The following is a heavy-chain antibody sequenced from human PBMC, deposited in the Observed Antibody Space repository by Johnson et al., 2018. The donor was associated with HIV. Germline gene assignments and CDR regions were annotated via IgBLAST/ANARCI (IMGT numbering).Heavy chain of an antibody. CDR1: GFTFDDSG. V-gene: IGHV3-20*04. CDR3: ARARGGEGSGSYAFDI. J-gene: IGHJ3*02. D-gene: IGHD3-10*01. Sequence: VQLVESGGGVVRPGGSLRLSCAASGFTFDDSGMSWVRQAPGKGLEWVSGINWNGGSTTYADSVKGRFPISRDNSKNTLYLQMNSLRAEDTAVYYCARARGGEGSGSYAFDIWGQGTMVTVSS. CDR2: INWNGGST.